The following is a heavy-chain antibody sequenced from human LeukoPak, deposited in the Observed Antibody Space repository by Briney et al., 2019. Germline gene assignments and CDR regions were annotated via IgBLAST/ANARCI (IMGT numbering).Heavy chain of an antibody. Sequence: SETLSLTCTVSGDSISNYYWSWIRQPPGKGLEWIGYISYSGITNYNPSLKSRVTISLDTSKNHFSLKMRSVTAADTAVYYCAWGIYPDVAFDIWGQGTMVTVSS. V-gene: IGHV4-59*08. J-gene: IGHJ3*02. D-gene: IGHD3-16*01. CDR2: ISYSGIT. CDR1: GDSISNYY. CDR3: AWGIYPDVAFDI.